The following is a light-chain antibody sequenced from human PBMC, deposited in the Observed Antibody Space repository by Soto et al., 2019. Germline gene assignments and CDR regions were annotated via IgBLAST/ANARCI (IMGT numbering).Light chain of an antibody. CDR1: SSNIGSNY. V-gene: IGLV1-47*01. CDR3: AAWDDSLSGL. J-gene: IGLJ1*01. CDR2: RNN. Sequence: QSVLTQPPSASGTPGQRVTISCSGSSSNIGSNYVYWYQQLPGTAPKLLIYRNNQRPSGVPDRFSGPKSGTSASLAISGLRSEDEADYYCAAWDDSLSGLFGTGTKVTVL.